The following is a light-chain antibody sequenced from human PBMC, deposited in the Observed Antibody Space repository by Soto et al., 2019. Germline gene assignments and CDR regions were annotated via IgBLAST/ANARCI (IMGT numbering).Light chain of an antibody. CDR2: FDS. V-gene: IGLV3-21*04. Sequence: SYELTQPPSVSVAPGNTARITCGGNNIGSKSVHWYQQKPGQAPVLVIYFDSDRPSGIPERFSGSNSGNTATLTISRVEAGDEADYYCQVWDSSSDHVFGTGTKLTVL. CDR3: QVWDSSSDHV. CDR1: NIGSKS. J-gene: IGLJ1*01.